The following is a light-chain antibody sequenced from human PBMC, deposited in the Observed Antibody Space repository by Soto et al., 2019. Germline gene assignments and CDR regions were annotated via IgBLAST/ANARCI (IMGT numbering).Light chain of an antibody. CDR3: QHYYNWPRT. CDR1: QSVSSN. J-gene: IGKJ1*01. Sequence: EIVMTQSPVTLSVSPGERATLSCRASQSVSSNLAWYQQKPGQAPRLLIYGASTRATGIPARFSGSGSGTEFTLTLSSLQSEDFAVYYCQHYYNWPRTFGQGTKVEIK. CDR2: GAS. V-gene: IGKV3D-15*01.